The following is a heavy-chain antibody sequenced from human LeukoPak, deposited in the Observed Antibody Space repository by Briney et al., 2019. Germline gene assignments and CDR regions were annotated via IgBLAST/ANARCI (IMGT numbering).Heavy chain of an antibody. CDR3: VRLRRNSDTSGYYYYYDY. J-gene: IGHJ4*02. CDR2: ISVRSNYI. CDR1: GYTFSSYS. V-gene: IGHV3-21*01. Sequence: AGGSLRLSCAASGYTFSSYSINSVRQAPRKGLEWGSSISVRSNYISYADPVRGRFSISRDDASDSLYLQMNSLRAEDTAVYYCVRLRRNSDTSGYYYYYDYWGQGTLVTVSS. D-gene: IGHD3-22*01.